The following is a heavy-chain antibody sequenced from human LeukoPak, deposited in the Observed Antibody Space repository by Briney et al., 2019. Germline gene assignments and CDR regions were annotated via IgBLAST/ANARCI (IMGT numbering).Heavy chain of an antibody. CDR1: GGSVSSGSYY. J-gene: IGHJ4*02. CDR3: ARGTGPGDFWSGYFFDY. Sequence: SETLSLTCTVSGGSVSSGSYYWSWIRQPPGKGLEWIGYIYYSGSTNYIPSLKSRVTISVDTSKNQFSLKLSSVTAADTAVYYCARGTGPGDFWSGYFFDYWGQGTLVTVSS. CDR2: IYYSGST. V-gene: IGHV4-61*01. D-gene: IGHD3-3*01.